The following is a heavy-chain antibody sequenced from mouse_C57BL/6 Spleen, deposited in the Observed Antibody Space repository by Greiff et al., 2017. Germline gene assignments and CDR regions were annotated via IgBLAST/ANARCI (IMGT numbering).Heavy chain of an antibody. J-gene: IGHJ2*01. CDR1: GYAFSSSW. CDR2: IYPGDGDT. CDR3: ARSAPFITTVVADY. D-gene: IGHD1-1*01. Sequence: VQLQQSGPELVKPGASVKISCKASGYAFSSSWMNWVKQRPGKGLEWIGRIYPGDGDTNYNGKFNGKATLTADKSSSTAYMQLSSLTSEDSAVYFCARSAPFITTVVADYWGQGTTLTVSS. V-gene: IGHV1-82*01.